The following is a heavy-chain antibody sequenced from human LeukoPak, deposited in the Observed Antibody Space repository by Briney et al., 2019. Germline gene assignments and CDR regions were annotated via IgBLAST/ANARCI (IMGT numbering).Heavy chain of an antibody. CDR2: IIPIFDTA. Sequence: SVKVSCKASGGTFISYAISWVRQAPGQGLEWMGGIIPIFDTANYAQKFQGRVTITADESTSTAYMELSSLRSEDTAVYYCASNYCSGGSCYYTYWGQGTLVTVSS. CDR1: GGTFISYA. CDR3: ASNYCSGGSCYYTY. V-gene: IGHV1-69*13. J-gene: IGHJ4*02. D-gene: IGHD2-15*01.